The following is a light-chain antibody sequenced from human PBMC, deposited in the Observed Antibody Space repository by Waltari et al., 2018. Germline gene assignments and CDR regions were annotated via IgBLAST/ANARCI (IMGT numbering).Light chain of an antibody. V-gene: IGLV1-40*01. CDR2: GKS. J-gene: IGLJ3*02. CDR3: QSYDSRLRAWV. CDR1: SSHIGAGYD. Sequence: QSVLTQPPSVAGAPGQRVTISCTGSSSHIGAGYDVHWYRHLPETAPKLLIYGKSNRPSGVPDRFSASKSGASASLAITGLQAEDEADYYCQSYDSRLRAWVFGGGTQLTVL.